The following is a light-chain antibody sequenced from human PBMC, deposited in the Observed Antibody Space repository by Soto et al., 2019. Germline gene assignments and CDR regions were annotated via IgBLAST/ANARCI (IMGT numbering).Light chain of an antibody. CDR3: QVWDSGSAHVV. CDR2: SDT. CDR1: DIGSKG. J-gene: IGLJ2*01. V-gene: IGLV3-21*01. Sequence: SYELTQPPSVSVAPGKTASISCGGNDIGSKGVHWYQQKPGQAPVLVIYSDTDLPPVITERFSGSNSANLATLTISSVEAGDEADDYCQVWDSGSAHVVFGGGTKLTVL.